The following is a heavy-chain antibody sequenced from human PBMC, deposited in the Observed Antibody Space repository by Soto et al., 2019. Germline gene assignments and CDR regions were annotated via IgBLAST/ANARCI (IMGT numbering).Heavy chain of an antibody. J-gene: IGHJ4*02. CDR1: GFTFSSYS. D-gene: IGHD6-6*01. Sequence: GSLRLSCAASGFTFSSYSMNWVRQAPGKGLEWVSSISSSSSYIYYADSVKGRFTISRDNAKNSLYLQMNSLRAEDTAVYYCARDSYSSSSGGGFDYWGQGTLVTVSS. CDR2: ISSSSSYI. V-gene: IGHV3-21*01. CDR3: ARDSYSSSSGGGFDY.